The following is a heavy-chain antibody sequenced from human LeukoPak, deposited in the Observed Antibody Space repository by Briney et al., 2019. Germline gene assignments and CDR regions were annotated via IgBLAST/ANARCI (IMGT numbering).Heavy chain of an antibody. CDR1: GNTFTNYY. Sequence: ASVKVSCKASGNTFTNYYMHWVRQAPGQGLEWMGIINPSGGSTNYAQRFQGRVIMTRDTSTSTVYMELNSLTSEDTAVYYRARGQARWDAFDIWGQGTMVTVSS. J-gene: IGHJ3*02. V-gene: IGHV1-46*01. D-gene: IGHD5-24*01. CDR3: ARGQARWDAFDI. CDR2: INPSGGST.